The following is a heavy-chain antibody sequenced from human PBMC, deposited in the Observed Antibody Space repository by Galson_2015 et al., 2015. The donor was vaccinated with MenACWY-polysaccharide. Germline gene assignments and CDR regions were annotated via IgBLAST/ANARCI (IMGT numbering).Heavy chain of an antibody. D-gene: IGHD2-2*01. CDR2: ISYDATNK. J-gene: IGHJ6*02. CDR3: ARDYCSRTSCSGMDF. CDR1: GFTFSSYA. V-gene: IGHV3-30-3*01. Sequence: SLRLSCAASGFTFSSYAIHWVRQAPGKGLEWVAVISYDATNKYYRDSVKGRFTISRDNSRNTVFLEMNSLRAEDTGLYYCARDYCSRTSCSGMDFWGQGTPVTVSS.